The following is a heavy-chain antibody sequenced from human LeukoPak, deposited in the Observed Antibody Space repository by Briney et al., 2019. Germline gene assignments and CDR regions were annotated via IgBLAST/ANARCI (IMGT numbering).Heavy chain of an antibody. Sequence: ASVKVSCKASGYTFTNYTINWVRLAPGQGLEWMGIINPSGGSTSYAQKFQGRVTMTRDTSTSTVYMELSSLRSEDTAVYYCARGSIAARPHYYYYGMDVWGQGTTVTVSS. V-gene: IGHV1-46*01. CDR2: INPSGGST. D-gene: IGHD6-6*01. J-gene: IGHJ6*02. CDR1: GYTFTNYT. CDR3: ARGSIAARPHYYYYGMDV.